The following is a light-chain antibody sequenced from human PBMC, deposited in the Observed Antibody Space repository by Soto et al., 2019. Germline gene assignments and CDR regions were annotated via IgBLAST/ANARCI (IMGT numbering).Light chain of an antibody. CDR2: DAS. Sequence: EIVLTQSPGTLSLSPGEGATLSCRASQGVGSDYLGWFQQKPGQAPRLLIHDASRRATGIPDRFSGSGSGTDFTLTISRVEPEDFAVYYCQQYAASPITFGQGTRLEIK. J-gene: IGKJ5*01. CDR3: QQYAASPIT. V-gene: IGKV3-20*01. CDR1: QGVGSDY.